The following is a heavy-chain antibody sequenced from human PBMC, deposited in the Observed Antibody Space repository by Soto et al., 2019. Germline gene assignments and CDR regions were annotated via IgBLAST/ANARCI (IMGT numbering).Heavy chain of an antibody. CDR2: IYTSGST. V-gene: IGHV4-4*07. CDR3: ARDTYDSSGYYRWFAP. Sequence: QVQLQESGPGLVKPSETLSLTCTVSGGSISSYYWSWIRQPAGKGLEWIGRIYTSGSTNYNPSLKSRVTMSVDTSKNPFSLKLSSVTAADTAVYYCARDTYDSSGYYRWFAPWGQGTLVTVSS. CDR1: GGSISSYY. D-gene: IGHD3-22*01. J-gene: IGHJ5*02.